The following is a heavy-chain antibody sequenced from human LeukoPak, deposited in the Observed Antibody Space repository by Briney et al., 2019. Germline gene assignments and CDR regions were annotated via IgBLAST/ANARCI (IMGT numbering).Heavy chain of an antibody. CDR2: ISGSGGST. CDR3: AKVLESDDSSGYYLDAFDI. V-gene: IGHV3-23*01. CDR1: GFTFDDYG. Sequence: GGSLRLSCAASGFTFDDYGMSWVRHAPGKGLEWVSAISGSGGSTYYADSVKGRFTISRDNSKNTLYLQMNSLRAEDTAVYYCAKVLESDDSSGYYLDAFDIWGQGTMVTVSS. D-gene: IGHD3-22*01. J-gene: IGHJ3*02.